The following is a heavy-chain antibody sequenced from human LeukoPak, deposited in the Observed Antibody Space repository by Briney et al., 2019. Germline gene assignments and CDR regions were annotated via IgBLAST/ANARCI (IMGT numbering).Heavy chain of an antibody. Sequence: PGGSLRLSCAASGSTFSSYEMHWVRQAPGKGLEWVSYISSSGSTIYYADSVKGRFTISRDNAKNSLYLQMNSLRAEDTAVYYCARDYGGSSPFDYWGQGTLVTASS. CDR1: GSTFSSYE. CDR3: ARDYGGSSPFDY. D-gene: IGHD4-23*01. CDR2: ISSSGSTI. V-gene: IGHV3-48*03. J-gene: IGHJ4*02.